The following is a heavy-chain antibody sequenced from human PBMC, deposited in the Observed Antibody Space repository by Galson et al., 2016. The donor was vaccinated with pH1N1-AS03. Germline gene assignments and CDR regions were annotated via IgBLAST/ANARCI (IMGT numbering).Heavy chain of an antibody. CDR1: GFTFSDAW. Sequence: SLRLSCAGSGFTFSDAWMTWVRQAPGKGLEWIGRIKRNIEGAATDYAAPVKGRFTISRDDSKYTTYLQMNSLKIEDTAVYYCSAWRGTTDPDAWGQGTLVTVSS. V-gene: IGHV3-15*01. D-gene: IGHD1-1*01. CDR3: SAWRGTTDPDA. CDR2: IKRNIEGAAT. J-gene: IGHJ5*02.